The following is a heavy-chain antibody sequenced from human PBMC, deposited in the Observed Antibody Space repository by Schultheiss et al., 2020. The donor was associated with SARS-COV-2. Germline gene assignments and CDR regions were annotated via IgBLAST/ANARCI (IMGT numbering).Heavy chain of an antibody. CDR1: GFTFSNAW. CDR3: AREGLYYYDSSGYYPLGAFDI. D-gene: IGHD3-22*01. V-gene: IGHV3-64*04. CDR2: ISSNGGST. Sequence: GESLKISCAASGFTFSNAWMNWVRQAPGKGLEYVSAISSNGGSTYYADSVKGRFTISRDNSKNTLYLQMNSLRAEDTAVYYCAREGLYYYDSSGYYPLGAFDIWGQGTMVTVSS. J-gene: IGHJ3*02.